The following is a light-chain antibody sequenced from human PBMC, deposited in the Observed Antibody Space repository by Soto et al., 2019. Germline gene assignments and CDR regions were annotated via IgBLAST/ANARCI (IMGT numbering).Light chain of an antibody. CDR2: GAS. J-gene: IGKJ5*01. V-gene: IGKV3-15*01. CDR3: QQYNNWPPIT. Sequence: PGERATLSCRASQSVSSYLAWYQQKPGQAPRLLIYGASTRATGIPARFSGSGSGTAFTLTISSLQSEDFAVYYCQQYNNWPPITFGQGTRLEIK. CDR1: QSVSSY.